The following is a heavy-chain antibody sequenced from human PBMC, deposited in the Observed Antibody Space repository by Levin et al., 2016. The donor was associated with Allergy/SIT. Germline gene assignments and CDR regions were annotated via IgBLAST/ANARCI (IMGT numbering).Heavy chain of an antibody. V-gene: IGHV5-10-1*01. CDR2: IDPSDSYT. Sequence: GESLKISCKGSGYSFTSYWISWVRQMPGKGLEWMGRIDPSDSYTNYSPSFQGHVTISADKSISTAYLQWSSLKASDTAMYYCARQGEAAAGKDWFDPWGQGTLVTVSS. J-gene: IGHJ5*02. CDR3: ARQGEAAAGKDWFDP. D-gene: IGHD6-13*01. CDR1: GYSFTSYW.